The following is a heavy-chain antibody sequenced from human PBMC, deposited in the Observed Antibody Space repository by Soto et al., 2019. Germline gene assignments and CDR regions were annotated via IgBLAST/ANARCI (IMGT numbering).Heavy chain of an antibody. J-gene: IGHJ6*02. CDR2: INHSGST. V-gene: IGHV4-34*01. D-gene: IGHD3-3*01. CDR3: ARGSSAGAYDFWSGYYRGYYYGMEV. Sequence: SETLSLTCAVYGGSFSGYYWSWIRQPPGKGLEWIGEINHSGSTNYNPSLKSRVTISVDTSKNQFSLKLSSVTAADTAVYYCARGSSAGAYDFWSGYYRGYYYGMEVWGQGTTVTVSS. CDR1: GGSFSGYY.